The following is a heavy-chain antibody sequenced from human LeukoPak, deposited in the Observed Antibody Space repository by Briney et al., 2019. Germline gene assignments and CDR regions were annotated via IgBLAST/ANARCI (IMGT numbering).Heavy chain of an antibody. V-gene: IGHV3-21*01. D-gene: IGHD6-13*01. J-gene: IGHJ5*02. CDR3: ARAGGSWYNLYNWFDP. CDR2: ISSSSSYI. Sequence: GGSLRLSCAASGFTVSSNYMSWVRQAPGKGLEWVSSISSSSSYIYYADSVKGRFTISRDNAKNSLYLQMNSLRAEDTAVYYCARAGGSWYNLYNWFDPWGQGTLVTVSS. CDR1: GFTVSSNY.